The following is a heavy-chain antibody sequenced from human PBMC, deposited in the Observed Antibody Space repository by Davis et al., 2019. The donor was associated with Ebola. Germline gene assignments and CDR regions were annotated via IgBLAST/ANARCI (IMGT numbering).Heavy chain of an antibody. CDR3: ARGSSTVVTPRLWYFDL. V-gene: IGHV4-34*01. CDR2: INHSGST. D-gene: IGHD4-23*01. J-gene: IGHJ2*01. Sequence: GSLRLSCAVYGGSFSGYYWSWIRQPPGKGLEWIGEINHSGSTNYNPSLKSRVTISVDTSKNQFSLKLSSVTAADTAVYYCARGSSTVVTPRLWYFDLWGRGTLVTVSS. CDR1: GGSFSGYY.